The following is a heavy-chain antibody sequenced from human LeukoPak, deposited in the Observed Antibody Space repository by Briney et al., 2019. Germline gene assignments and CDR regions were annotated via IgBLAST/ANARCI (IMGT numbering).Heavy chain of an antibody. CDR3: ASGGPIVVVPAAITTGFDY. D-gene: IGHD2-2*02. J-gene: IGHJ4*02. Sequence: GASVNVSCKASGYTFTSYAMNWVRQAPGQGLEWMGWINTNTGNPTYAQGFTGRFVFSLDTSVSTAYLQISSLKAEDTAVYYCASGGPIVVVPAAITTGFDYWGQGTLVTVSS. CDR1: GYTFTSYA. CDR2: INTNTGNP. V-gene: IGHV7-4-1*02.